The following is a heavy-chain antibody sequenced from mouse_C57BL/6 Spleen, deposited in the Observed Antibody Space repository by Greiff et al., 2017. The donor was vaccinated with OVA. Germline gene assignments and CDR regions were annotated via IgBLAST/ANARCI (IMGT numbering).Heavy chain of an antibody. Sequence: LQESGAELARPGASVKLSCKASGYTFTSYGISWVKQRTGQGLEWIGEIYPRSGNTYYNEKFKGKATLTADKSSSTAYMELRSLTSEDSAVYFCARSDGYSPMDYWGQGTSVTVSS. CDR3: ARSDGYSPMDY. D-gene: IGHD2-3*01. CDR1: GYTFTSYG. CDR2: IYPRSGNT. V-gene: IGHV1-81*01. J-gene: IGHJ4*01.